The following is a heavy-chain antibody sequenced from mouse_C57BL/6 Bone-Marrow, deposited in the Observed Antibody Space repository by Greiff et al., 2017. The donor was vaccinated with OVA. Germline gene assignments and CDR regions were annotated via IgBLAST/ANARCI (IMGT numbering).Heavy chain of an antibody. CDR3: ARGVFFDY. Sequence: VQLQQSGAELVRPGASVKLSCKASGYTFTDYYINWVKQRPGQGLEWIARIYPGSGNTYYNEKFKGKATLTAEKSSSTAYMQFSSLTSEDSAIYYCARGVFFDYWGQGTTLTVSS. CDR2: IYPGSGNT. J-gene: IGHJ2*01. V-gene: IGHV1-76*01. CDR1: GYTFTDYY.